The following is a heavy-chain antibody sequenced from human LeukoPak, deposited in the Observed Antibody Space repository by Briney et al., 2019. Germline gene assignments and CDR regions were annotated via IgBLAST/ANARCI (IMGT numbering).Heavy chain of an antibody. CDR2: INHSGST. CDR1: GGSISSSSYY. Sequence: SETLSLTCTVSGGSISSSSYYWSWIRQPPGKGLEWIGEINHSGSTNYNPSLKSRVTISVDTSKNQFSLKLSSVTAADTAVYYCARGRGSSSWYKMYYFDYWGQGTLVTVSS. D-gene: IGHD6-13*01. CDR3: ARGRGSSSWYKMYYFDY. V-gene: IGHV4-39*07. J-gene: IGHJ4*02.